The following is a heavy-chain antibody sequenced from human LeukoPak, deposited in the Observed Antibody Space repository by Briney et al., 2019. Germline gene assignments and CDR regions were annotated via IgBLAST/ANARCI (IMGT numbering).Heavy chain of an antibody. CDR3: AREDGYCSGGNCYSYFDS. V-gene: IGHV3-7*01. D-gene: IGHD2-15*01. J-gene: IGHJ4*02. CDR2: IKKTGSET. Sequence: GGSLRLSCAASGFTFSNSWMSWVRRAPGKGLEWVAYIKKTGSETYYVDSVKGRFTITRDNARNSLFLQMNSLRAEDTAVYYCAREDGYCSGGNCYSYFDSWGQGTLVTVSS. CDR1: GFTFSNSW.